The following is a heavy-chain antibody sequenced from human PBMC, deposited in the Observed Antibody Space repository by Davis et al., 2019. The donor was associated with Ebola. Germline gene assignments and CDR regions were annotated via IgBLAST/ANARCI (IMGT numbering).Heavy chain of an antibody. Sequence: GESLKISCEVPRFSFSTYAMSWVRQAPGKGLEWVSSISARAGITHYADSVKGRFTISRDNSKKSLYLQMNSLRPEDTALYYCARGDSSSSPDVFDIWGQGTLVTVSS. J-gene: IGHJ3*02. D-gene: IGHD6-6*01. CDR2: ISARAGIT. V-gene: IGHV3-23*01. CDR1: RFSFSTYA. CDR3: ARGDSSSSPDVFDI.